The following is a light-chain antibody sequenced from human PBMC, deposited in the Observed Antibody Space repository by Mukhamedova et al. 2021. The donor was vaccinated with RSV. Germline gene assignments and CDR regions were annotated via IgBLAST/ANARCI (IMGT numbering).Light chain of an antibody. CDR2: KNY. Sequence: LTLLIYKNYQRPSGVPDRFSGSKSGNSASLAISGLRSEDGADYYCAAWDDSHVIFGAGPKL. V-gene: IGLV1-47*01. CDR3: AAWDDSHVI. J-gene: IGLJ2*01.